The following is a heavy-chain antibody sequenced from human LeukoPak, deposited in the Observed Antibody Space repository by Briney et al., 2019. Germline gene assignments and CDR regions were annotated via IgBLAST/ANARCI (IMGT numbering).Heavy chain of an antibody. CDR3: ARDPIYGSNAFDI. CDR2: IIPIFGTA. CDR1: GGTFSSYA. V-gene: IGHV1-69*13. D-gene: IGHD4-17*01. J-gene: IGHJ3*02. Sequence: ASVKVSCKASGGTFSSYAISWVRQAPGQGLEWMGGIIPIFGTANYAQKFQGRVTITADESTSTAYMELSSLRSEDMAVYYCARDPIYGSNAFDIWGQGTMVTVSS.